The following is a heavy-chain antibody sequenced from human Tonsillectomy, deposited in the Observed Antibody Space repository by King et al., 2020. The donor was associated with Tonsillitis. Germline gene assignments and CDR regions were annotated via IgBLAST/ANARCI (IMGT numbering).Heavy chain of an antibody. CDR3: ARLGYCSGGSCYGASVLDH. D-gene: IGHD2-15*01. CDR1: GGSISSGAYY. CDR2: IYYSGST. V-gene: IGHV4-30-4*01. J-gene: IGHJ4*02. Sequence: VQLQESGPGLVKPSQTLSLTCTVSGGSISSGAYYWSWIRQPPGKGLEWIGYIYYSGSTYSNPSLQSRVTISVATSKNQFSLKLSSVTAADTAVYYCARLGYCSGGSCYGASVLDHWGQGTLVTVSS.